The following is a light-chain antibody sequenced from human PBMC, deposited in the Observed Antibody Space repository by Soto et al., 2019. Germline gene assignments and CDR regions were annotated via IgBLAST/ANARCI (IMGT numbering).Light chain of an antibody. CDR1: SSDIGKNY. CDR3: GTWDNSLTDYV. J-gene: IGLJ1*01. Sequence: QSALTQPPSASAAPGQKVFISCSGSSSDIGKNYVSWYQHVPGEAPKFLIYDNDKRPSGVPDRFSASKSGTSATLAITGLQTGDEADYFCGTWDNSLTDYVFGTGTKLTVL. V-gene: IGLV1-51*01. CDR2: DND.